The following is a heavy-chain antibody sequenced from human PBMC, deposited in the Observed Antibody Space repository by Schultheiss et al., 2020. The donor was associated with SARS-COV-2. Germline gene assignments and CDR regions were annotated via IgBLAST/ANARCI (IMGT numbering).Heavy chain of an antibody. D-gene: IGHD3-16*02. J-gene: IGHJ4*02. Sequence: GGSLRLSCAASGFTFSSYAMSWVRQAPGKGLEWVAVISYDGSNKYYADSVKGRFTISRDNSKNTLYLQMNSLKTEDTAVYYCTTSFWPVPSPDYWGQGTLVTVSS. V-gene: IGHV3-30*04. CDR1: GFTFSSYA. CDR3: TTSFWPVPSPDY. CDR2: ISYDGSNK.